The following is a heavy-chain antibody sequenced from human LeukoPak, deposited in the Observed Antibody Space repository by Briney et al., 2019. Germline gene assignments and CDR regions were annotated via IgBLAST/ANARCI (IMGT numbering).Heavy chain of an antibody. V-gene: IGHV3-48*02. Sequence: GGSLRLSCAASGFTFSSYAMSWVRQAPGKGLEWVSYISTSSNTMYYADSVKGRFTISRDNAKNSLYLQMNSLRDEDTAVYYCARRQDSSGWYRLDYWGQGTLVTVSS. CDR3: ARRQDSSGWYRLDY. D-gene: IGHD6-19*01. J-gene: IGHJ4*02. CDR1: GFTFSSYA. CDR2: ISTSSNTM.